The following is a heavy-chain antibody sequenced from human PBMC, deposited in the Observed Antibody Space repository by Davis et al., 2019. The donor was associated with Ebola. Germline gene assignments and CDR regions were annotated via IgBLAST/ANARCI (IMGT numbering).Heavy chain of an antibody. Sequence: PSETLSLTCTVSGGAMSSSYWTWIRQPAGKGLEWIGRIYTSGTTNYKPSLKSRVTMSVDTSKNQFSLNLSSVTAADTAVYFCAREKDYYYNGLDVWGQGTTVTVSS. CDR1: GGAMSSSY. CDR2: IYTSGTT. V-gene: IGHV4-4*07. J-gene: IGHJ6*02. CDR3: AREKDYYYNGLDV.